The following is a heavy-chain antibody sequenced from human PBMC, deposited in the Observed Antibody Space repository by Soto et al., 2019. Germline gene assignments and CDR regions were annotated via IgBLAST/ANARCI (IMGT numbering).Heavy chain of an antibody. V-gene: IGHV1-18*04. J-gene: IGHJ6*02. CDR1: GYTFISHG. CDR2: ISGKNGNT. D-gene: IGHD2-15*01. Sequence: QVQLVQSGVEVKKPGASVKVSCKASGYTFISHGISWVRQAPGQGLEWMGWISGKNGNTNYAQKLQGRVTLTTDTSTSTAYMELRSLRSDDTDVYYCARVSASIVVVPDYGMDVWGQWTTVTVCS. CDR3: ARVSASIVVVPDYGMDV.